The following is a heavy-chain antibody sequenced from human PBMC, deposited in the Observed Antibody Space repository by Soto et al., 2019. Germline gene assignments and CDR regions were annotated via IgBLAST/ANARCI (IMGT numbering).Heavy chain of an antibody. CDR1: GFTFSSYS. CDR3: ARDEYIWGSYRYNWFDP. CDR2: ISSSSSTI. D-gene: IGHD3-16*02. V-gene: IGHV3-48*01. Sequence: GGSLRLSCAASGFTFSSYSMNWVRQAPGKGLEWVSYISSSSSTIYYADSVKGRFTISRDNAKNSLYLQMNSLRAEDTAVYYCARDEYIWGSYRYNWFDPWGQGTLVTVSS. J-gene: IGHJ5*02.